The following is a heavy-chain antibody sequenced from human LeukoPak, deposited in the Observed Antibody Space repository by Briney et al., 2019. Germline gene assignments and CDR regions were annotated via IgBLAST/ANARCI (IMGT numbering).Heavy chain of an antibody. CDR1: AFTFSSYE. Sequence: GGSLRLSCAASAFTFSSYEMNRVRQAPGKGLEWVSYISSSGSTTYYADSVKGRFTISRDNAKNSLYLQMNSLRAEDTAVYYYARRLRFDYWGQGTLVTVSS. CDR2: ISSSGSTT. J-gene: IGHJ4*02. D-gene: IGHD4-17*01. V-gene: IGHV3-48*03. CDR3: ARRLRFDY.